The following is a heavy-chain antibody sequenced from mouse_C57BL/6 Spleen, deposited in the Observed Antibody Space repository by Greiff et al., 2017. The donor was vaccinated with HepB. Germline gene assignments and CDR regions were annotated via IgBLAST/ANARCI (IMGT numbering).Heavy chain of an antibody. Sequence: VQLQQPGAELVKPGASVKLSCKASGYTFTSYWMHWVKQRPGQGLEWIGMIHPNSGSTNYNEKFKSKATLTVDKSSSTAYMQLSSLTSEDSAVYYCARRPYYYGSSGLDYWGQGTSVTVSS. J-gene: IGHJ4*01. CDR3: ARRPYYYGSSGLDY. D-gene: IGHD1-1*01. CDR1: GYTFTSYW. CDR2: IHPNSGST. V-gene: IGHV1-64*01.